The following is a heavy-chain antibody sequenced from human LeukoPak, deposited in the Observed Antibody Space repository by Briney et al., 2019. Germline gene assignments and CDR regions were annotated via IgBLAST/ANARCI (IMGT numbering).Heavy chain of an antibody. D-gene: IGHD4-17*01. CDR3: TRDLHGDDAFDI. J-gene: IGHJ3*02. CDR2: IRSKAYGETT. Sequence: PGRSLRLSCTVSGFTFGDYAVSWVRQAPGKGREWVGFIRSKAYGETTDYAASVKGRFTISRDYSKSIAYLQKNSLKTEDTAVYYCTRDLHGDDAFDIWGQGTMVTVSS. V-gene: IGHV3-49*04. CDR1: GFTFGDYA.